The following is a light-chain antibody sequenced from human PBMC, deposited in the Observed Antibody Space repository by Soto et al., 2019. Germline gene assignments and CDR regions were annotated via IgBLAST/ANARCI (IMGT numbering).Light chain of an antibody. V-gene: IGKV2-28*01. CDR3: MQALQTPRT. CDR2: LAS. CDR1: QSLQHNNGNTL. J-gene: IGKJ1*01. Sequence: EIVMTQSPLSLTVTPGEPASISCKSSQSLQHNNGNTLLDWYMQKPGQSPQLLIYLASRRAPGAPDRVSGSGSGTDFPLRISTVEADDAAIYYCMQALQTPRTFGQGNKLEI.